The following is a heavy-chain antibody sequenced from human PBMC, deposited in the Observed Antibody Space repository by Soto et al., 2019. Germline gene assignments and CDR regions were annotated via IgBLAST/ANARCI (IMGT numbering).Heavy chain of an antibody. CDR3: ARGRWLRPGGGGTEPLDI. J-gene: IGHJ3*02. V-gene: IGHV1-46*03. Sequence: QVQLVQSGAEVEKPGASVKNSCKASGYSFTSQYVHWVRQAPGQGLEWMGIINPNGGSTTYAQKFQVRSPMERGPAPGTGPRGVGHLNSAYPALFYGARGRWLRPGGGGTEPLDIWGQGTMVTVAS. CDR2: INPNGGST. CDR1: GYSFTSQY. D-gene: IGHD5-12*01.